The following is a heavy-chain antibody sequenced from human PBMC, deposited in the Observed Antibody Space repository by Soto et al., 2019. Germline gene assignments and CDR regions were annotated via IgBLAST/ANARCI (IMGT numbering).Heavy chain of an antibody. Sequence: GGSLEPSFAASGFTFGTAGLTGSRQAPGKGLEWVGRIKSKTDGGTTDYAAPVKGRFAISRDDSKNTLYLQMNSLKTEDTAVYYCTTASSGSYGMDVWGRGTTVTVSS. CDR3: TTASSGSYGMDV. V-gene: IGHV3-15*01. CDR1: GFTFGTAG. CDR2: IKSKTDGGTT. D-gene: IGHD1-26*01. J-gene: IGHJ6*02.